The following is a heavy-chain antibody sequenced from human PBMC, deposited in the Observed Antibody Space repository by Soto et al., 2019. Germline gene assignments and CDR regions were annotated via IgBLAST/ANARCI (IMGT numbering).Heavy chain of an antibody. D-gene: IGHD4-4*01. CDR2: IKSKTDGGTT. V-gene: IGHV3-15*01. Sequence: PGGSLRLSCAASGFTFSNAWMSWVRQAPGKGLEWVGRIKSKTDGGTTDYAAPVKGRFTISRDDSKNTLYLQMNSLKTEDTAVYYCTTDKNTVGPRYSNSSTNNWGQGTMVTVSS. J-gene: IGHJ3*02. CDR3: TTDKNTVGPRYSNSSTNN. CDR1: GFTFSNAW.